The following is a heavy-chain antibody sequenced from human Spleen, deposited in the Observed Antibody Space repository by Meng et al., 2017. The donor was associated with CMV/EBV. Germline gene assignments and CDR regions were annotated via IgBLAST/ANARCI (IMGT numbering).Heavy chain of an antibody. CDR3: ARDPGVNGCYSYYFDA. V-gene: IGHV3-30-3*01. D-gene: IGHD3-22*01. CDR1: GFTFSAYP. Sequence: GASLKISCAASGFTFSAYPMHWLRQAPGKGQEWVAVIPHDGNNKYYADSVKGRFTISRDNSKNTLYLQMSSLRAENAALYYWARDPGVNGCYSYYFDAWGQEMLVTVSS. J-gene: IGHJ4*02. CDR2: IPHDGNNK.